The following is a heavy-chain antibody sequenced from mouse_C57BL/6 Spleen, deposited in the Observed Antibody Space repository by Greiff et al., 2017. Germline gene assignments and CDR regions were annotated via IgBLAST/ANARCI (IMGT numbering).Heavy chain of an antibody. V-gene: IGHV1-55*01. Sequence: QVHVKQPGAELVKPGASVKMSCKASGYTFTSYWITWVKQRPGQGLEWIGDIYPGSGSTNYNEKFKSKATLTVDTSSSTAYMQLSSLTSEDSAVYYCARYHYYGDYWGQGTTLTVSS. CDR2: IYPGSGST. J-gene: IGHJ2*01. D-gene: IGHD1-2*01. CDR1: GYTFTSYW. CDR3: ARYHYYGDY.